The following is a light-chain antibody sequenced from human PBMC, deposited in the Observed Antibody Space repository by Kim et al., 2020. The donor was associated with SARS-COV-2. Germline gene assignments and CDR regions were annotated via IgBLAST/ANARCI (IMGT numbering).Light chain of an antibody. J-gene: IGKJ2*01. Sequence: CPGERATLSCRASQSVSSSSLAWYQQKPGQAPRLVIFGTSSRATGIPDRFSGSGSGTDFTLTINRLEPEDFALYYCQQYGTSPPYTFGQGTKLEI. CDR3: QQYGTSPPYT. CDR2: GTS. CDR1: QSVSSSS. V-gene: IGKV3-20*01.